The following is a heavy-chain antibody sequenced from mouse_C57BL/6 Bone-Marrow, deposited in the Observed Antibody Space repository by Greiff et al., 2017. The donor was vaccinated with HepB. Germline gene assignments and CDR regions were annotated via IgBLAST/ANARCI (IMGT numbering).Heavy chain of an antibody. CDR1: GFNIKDYY. J-gene: IGHJ3*01. V-gene: IGHV14-2*01. CDR3: ATEGYGSSPFAY. CDR2: IDPEDGET. D-gene: IGHD1-1*01. Sequence: DVKLVESGAELVKPGASVKLSCTASGFNIKDYYMHWVKQRTEQGLEWIGRIDPEDGETKYAPKFQGKATITADTSSNTAYLQLSSLTSEDTAVYYCATEGYGSSPFAYWGQGTLVTVSA.